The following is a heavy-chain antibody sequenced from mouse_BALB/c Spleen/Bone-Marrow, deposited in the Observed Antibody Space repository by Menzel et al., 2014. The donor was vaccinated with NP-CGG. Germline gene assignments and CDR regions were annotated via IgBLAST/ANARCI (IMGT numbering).Heavy chain of an antibody. CDR3: ARSIYDGYSEAMDY. V-gene: IGHV1-54*03. D-gene: IGHD2-3*01. CDR2: INPGSGGT. Sequence: VQQQQSGTDLVRPGTSVKVSCKASGYAFTNYLIEWIKQRPGQGLEWIGVINPGSGGTNYNERFKGKATLTADKSSSAAYMQLSSLTSDDSAVYFCARSIYDGYSEAMDYWGQGTSVTVSS. J-gene: IGHJ4*01. CDR1: GYAFTNYL.